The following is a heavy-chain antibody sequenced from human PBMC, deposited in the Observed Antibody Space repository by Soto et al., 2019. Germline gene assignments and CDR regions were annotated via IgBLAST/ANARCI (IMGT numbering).Heavy chain of an antibody. J-gene: IGHJ6*02. D-gene: IGHD3-22*01. V-gene: IGHV1-18*04. CDR3: ASIYYDSSGYRGYYYGMDV. Sequence: GASVKVSCKASGYTFTSYGISWVRQAPGQGLEWMGWISAYNGNTNYAQKLQGRVTMTTDTSTSTAYMELRSLRSDDTAAYYCASIYYDSSGYRGYYYGMDVWGQGTTVTVSS. CDR2: ISAYNGNT. CDR1: GYTFTSYG.